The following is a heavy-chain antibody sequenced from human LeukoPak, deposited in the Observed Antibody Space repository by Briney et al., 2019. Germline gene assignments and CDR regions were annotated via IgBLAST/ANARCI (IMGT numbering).Heavy chain of an antibody. CDR2: INPSGGST. V-gene: IGHV1-46*01. CDR1: GYTLTSYY. Sequence: SVKLSCKVSGYTLTSYYMHWVRLAPGQGLEWMGIINPSGGSTSSAQKFQGRVTMTRDTSTSTVYMELSSLRSEDTAVYYCAREWVSGYYYGMDVWGQGTTVTVSS. J-gene: IGHJ6*02. D-gene: IGHD1-26*01. CDR3: AREWVSGYYYGMDV.